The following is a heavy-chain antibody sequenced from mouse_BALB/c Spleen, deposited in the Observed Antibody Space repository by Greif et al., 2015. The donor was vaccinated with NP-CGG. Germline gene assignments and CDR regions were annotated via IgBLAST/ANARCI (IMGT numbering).Heavy chain of an antibody. CDR1: GYTFTSYV. V-gene: IGHV1-14*01. CDR3: AREENYRYDGYAMDY. J-gene: IGHJ4*01. CDR2: INPYNDGT. Sequence: VQLKESGPELVKPGASVKMSCKASGYTFTSYVMHWVKQKPGQGLEWIGYINPYNDGTKYNEKFKGKATLTSDKSSSTAYMELSSLTSEDSAVYYCAREENYRYDGYAMDYWGQGTSVTVSS. D-gene: IGHD2-14*01.